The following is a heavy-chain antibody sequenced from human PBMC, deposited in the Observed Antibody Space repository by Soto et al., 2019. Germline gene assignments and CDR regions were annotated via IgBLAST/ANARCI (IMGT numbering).Heavy chain of an antibody. Sequence: SLRLSCAASGFTFSSYAMSWVRQAPGEGLEWVSAISGSGGSTYYADSVKGRFTISRDNSKNTLYLQMNSLRAEDTAVYYCAKRGGYGGTDFDYWGQGTLVTVSS. CDR3: AKRGGYGGTDFDY. CDR2: ISGSGGST. J-gene: IGHJ4*02. D-gene: IGHD4-17*01. V-gene: IGHV3-23*01. CDR1: GFTFSSYA.